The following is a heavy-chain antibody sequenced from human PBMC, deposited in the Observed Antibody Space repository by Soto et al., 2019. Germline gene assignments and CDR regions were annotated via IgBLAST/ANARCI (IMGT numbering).Heavy chain of an antibody. CDR3: ARDANRPSQRATEKLNWFDP. J-gene: IGHJ5*02. D-gene: IGHD6-6*01. V-gene: IGHV4-34*01. CDR2: INHSGST. CDR1: GGSFSGYY. Sequence: PSETLSLTCAVYGGSFSGYYWSWIRQPPGKGLEWIGEINHSGSTNYNPSLKSRVTISVDTSKNQFSLKLSSVTAADTAVYYCARDANRPSQRATEKLNWFDPWGQGTLVTVSS.